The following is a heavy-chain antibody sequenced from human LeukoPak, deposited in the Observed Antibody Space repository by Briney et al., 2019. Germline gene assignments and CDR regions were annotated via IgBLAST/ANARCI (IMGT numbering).Heavy chain of an antibody. CDR2: ISSSGST. D-gene: IGHD3-16*02. Sequence: SETLSLTCTVSGDSISSGDYYWSWIRQPAGKGLEWIGRISSSGSTNYNPSLKSRVTMSGDTSKNQFSLILSSVTAADTAVYFCARMITFGGVIVLDSWGQGTLVTVSS. CDR3: ARMITFGGVIVLDS. CDR1: GDSISSGDYY. V-gene: IGHV4-61*02. J-gene: IGHJ4*02.